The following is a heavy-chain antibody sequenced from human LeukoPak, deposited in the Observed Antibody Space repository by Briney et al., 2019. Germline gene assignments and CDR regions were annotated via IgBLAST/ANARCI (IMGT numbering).Heavy chain of an antibody. V-gene: IGHV1-2*02. CDR1: GYTFSGYR. D-gene: IGHD1-1*01. CDR3: AGENWYSDY. J-gene: IGHJ4*02. Sequence: ASVKVSCKASGYTFSGYRLHWVRQAHGQGLEWMGWVNPNSGDTNYHQNFQGRVTMTRDTSISTVYMELNRLTSDDTAVYYCAGENWYSDYWGQGTLVTVSS. CDR2: VNPNSGDT.